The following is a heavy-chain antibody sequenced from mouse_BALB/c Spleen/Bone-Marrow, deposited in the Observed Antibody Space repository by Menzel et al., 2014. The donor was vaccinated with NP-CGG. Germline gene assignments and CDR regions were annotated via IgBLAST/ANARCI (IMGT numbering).Heavy chain of an antibody. CDR3: ARLSYYGRFAY. Sequence: EVKLQESGGGLVQPGGSLKLSCPASGFDFSGYWMSWVRQAPGKGLEWIGEINPDSTTINYVPSRKDKFIISRDNAKNTPFLQMSKVRSEDTALYYCARLSYYGRFAYWCQGTLVTVSA. J-gene: IGHJ3*01. V-gene: IGHV4-1*02. D-gene: IGHD1-1*01. CDR1: GFDFSGYW. CDR2: INPDSTTI.